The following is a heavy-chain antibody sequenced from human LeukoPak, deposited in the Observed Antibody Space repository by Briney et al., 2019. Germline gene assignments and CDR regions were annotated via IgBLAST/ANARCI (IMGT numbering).Heavy chain of an antibody. CDR1: GYTLTSHG. Sequence: ASVKVSCKASGYTLTSHGISWVRHAPGQGLEWMGWLSAYNGNTKYAQKFQGRVTMTTDTSTSTAYIELKSLRSDDTAVYYCARMATIFGVVRYYFDYWGQGTLVTVSS. CDR3: ARMATIFGVVRYYFDY. J-gene: IGHJ4*02. CDR2: LSAYNGNT. V-gene: IGHV1-18*01. D-gene: IGHD3-3*01.